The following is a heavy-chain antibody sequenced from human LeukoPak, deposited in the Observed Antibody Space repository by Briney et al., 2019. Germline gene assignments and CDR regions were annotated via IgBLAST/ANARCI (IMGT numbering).Heavy chain of an antibody. D-gene: IGHD3-22*01. CDR1: GGSFSGYY. Sequence: PSETLSLTCAVYGGSFSGYYWSWIRQPPGKGLEWIGEINHSGSTNYNPSLKSRVTISVDTSKNQFSLKLSSVTAADTAVYYCARSGYSGYKKYESSGYTIWHFDLWGRGTLVTVSS. V-gene: IGHV4-34*01. CDR2: INHSGST. CDR3: ARSGYSGYKKYESSGYTIWHFDL. J-gene: IGHJ2*01.